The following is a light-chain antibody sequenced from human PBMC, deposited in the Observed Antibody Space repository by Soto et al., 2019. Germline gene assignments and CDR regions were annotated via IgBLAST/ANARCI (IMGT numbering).Light chain of an antibody. V-gene: IGLV3-1*01. J-gene: IGLJ2*01. Sequence: SSELTQPPSVSVSPGQTASITCSGAKLGVKYACWYQQKPGQSPVLAIYQDTKRPSGIPERFSGSNSGNTATLTISGTQAMDEADYFCQAWDSSTVVFGGGTKLTVL. CDR3: QAWDSSTVV. CDR1: KLGVKY. CDR2: QDT.